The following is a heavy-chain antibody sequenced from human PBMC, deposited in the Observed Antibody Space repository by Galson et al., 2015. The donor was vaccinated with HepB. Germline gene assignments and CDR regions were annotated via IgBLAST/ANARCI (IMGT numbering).Heavy chain of an antibody. D-gene: IGHD2-2*01. CDR1: GFMFSNYG. CDR2: IWFDGSNK. V-gene: IGHV3-33*01. J-gene: IGHJ3*02. Sequence: SLRLSCAASGFMFSNYGMHWVRQAPGKGLEWVAVIWFDGSNKDCVDSVRGRFTISRDNSKNMLFLEMNSLRDEDTATYYCASSPSNSWSDGFAIWGQGTIVTVSA. CDR3: ASSPSNSWSDGFAI.